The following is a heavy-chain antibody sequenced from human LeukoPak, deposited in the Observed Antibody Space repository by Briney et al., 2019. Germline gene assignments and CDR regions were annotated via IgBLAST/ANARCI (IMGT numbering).Heavy chain of an antibody. CDR1: GFTFSSYG. CDR2: VRYDGSNK. CDR3: AKDVAPSNYYYMDV. J-gene: IGHJ6*03. V-gene: IGHV3-30*02. Sequence: GGSLRLSSAASGFTFSSYGMHWVRQAPGKGLEWVAFVRYDGSNKQFADSVKGRFTMSRNNSKKKLFLLMNSRTTEDTAVYYCAKDVAPSNYYYMDVWGKGTTVTVSS.